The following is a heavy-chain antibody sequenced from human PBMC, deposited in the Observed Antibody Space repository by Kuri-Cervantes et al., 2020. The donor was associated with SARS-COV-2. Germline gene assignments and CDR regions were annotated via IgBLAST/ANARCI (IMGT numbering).Heavy chain of an antibody. CDR1: GYTFTGYY. Sequence: ASVKVSCKASGYTFTGYYIHWVRQAPGQGLEWMGWINPNSGGTNYAQKFQGWVTMARDTSINTAYMELSRLRSDDTAVYYCARARVRGLITAYYYYGMDVWGQGTTVTASS. D-gene: IGHD3-10*01. J-gene: IGHJ6*02. V-gene: IGHV1-2*04. CDR3: ARARVRGLITAYYYYGMDV. CDR2: INPNSGGT.